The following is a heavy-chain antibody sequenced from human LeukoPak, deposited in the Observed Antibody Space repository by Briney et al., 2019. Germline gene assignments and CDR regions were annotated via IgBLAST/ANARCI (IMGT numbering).Heavy chain of an antibody. CDR1: GLTFSNAW. J-gene: IGHJ3*02. D-gene: IGHD1-26*01. CDR2: IKSKTDGETT. V-gene: IGHV3-15*01. Sequence: GGSLRLSCVASGLTFSNAWMSWVRQAPGSGLEWVGRIKSKTDGETTDYAAPVKGRFTISRDDSKNTLYLQMNRLNIGDTAVYYCITDPGAWAPIWGQGTMVTVSS. CDR3: ITDPGAWAPI.